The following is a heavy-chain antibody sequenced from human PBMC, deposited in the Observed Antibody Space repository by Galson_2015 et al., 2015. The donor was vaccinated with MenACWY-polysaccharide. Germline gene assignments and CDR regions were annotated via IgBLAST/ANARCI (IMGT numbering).Heavy chain of an antibody. V-gene: IGHV3-30-3*01. CDR2: ISYDGSNK. D-gene: IGHD2-2*01. CDR1: GGSFSSYA. CDR3: VSCSSTSCYYYYGVDV. Sequence: LSLTCAVYGGSFSSYAMHWVRQAPGKGLEWVAVISYDGSNKYYADSVKGRFTISRDNSKNTLYLQMNSLRAEDTAVYYCVSCSSTSCYYYYGVDVWGQGTTVTVSS. J-gene: IGHJ6*02.